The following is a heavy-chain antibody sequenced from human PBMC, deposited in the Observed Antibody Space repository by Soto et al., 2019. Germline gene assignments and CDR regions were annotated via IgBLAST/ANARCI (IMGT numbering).Heavy chain of an antibody. CDR1: GGSFSGYF. J-gene: IGHJ4*02. Sequence: SETLSLTCAVYGGSFSGYFWSWIRQPPGKGLEWIGRINPSGSTSYDPSLRSRVTISVDTSKNQFSLRLTSVTAADTAVYYCARYQAASMIDYWGQGTLVTVSS. D-gene: IGHD6-13*01. CDR3: ARYQAASMIDY. CDR2: INPSGST. V-gene: IGHV4-34*01.